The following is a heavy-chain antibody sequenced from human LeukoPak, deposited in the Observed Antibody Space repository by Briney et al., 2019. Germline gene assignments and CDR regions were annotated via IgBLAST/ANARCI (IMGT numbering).Heavy chain of an antibody. CDR2: IIPTFGTP. CDR3: ARDSQYSSGWYEHYYYMDV. Sequence: ASVKVSSKASGGTFSSYAISRGRRAPEKGLEWMGGIIPTFGTPDSAQKFQGRVTITTDESTSTAYMELSSLRSEDTAVYYCARDSQYSSGWYEHYYYMDVWGKGTTVTVSS. CDR1: GGTFSSYA. V-gene: IGHV1-69*05. D-gene: IGHD6-19*01. J-gene: IGHJ6*03.